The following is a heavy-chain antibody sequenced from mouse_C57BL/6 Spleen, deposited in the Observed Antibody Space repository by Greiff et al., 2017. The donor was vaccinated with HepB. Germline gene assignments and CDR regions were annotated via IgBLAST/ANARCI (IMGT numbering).Heavy chain of an antibody. D-gene: IGHD2-4*01. CDR3: AREGADYDYDSYWYFDV. J-gene: IGHJ1*03. V-gene: IGHV3-6*01. CDR1: GYSITSGYY. CDR2: ISYDGSN. Sequence: EVQVVESGPGLVKPSQSLSLTCSVTGYSITSGYYWNWIRQFPGNKLEWMGYISYDGSNNYNPSLKNRISITRDTSKNQFFLKLNSVTTEDTATYYCAREGADYDYDSYWYFDVWGTGTTVTVSS.